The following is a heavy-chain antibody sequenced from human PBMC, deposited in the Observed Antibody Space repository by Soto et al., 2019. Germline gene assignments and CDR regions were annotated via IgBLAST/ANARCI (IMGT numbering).Heavy chain of an antibody. J-gene: IGHJ4*02. CDR2: MNPYSSNT. CDR3: AAVLFSGGPSTAFAS. D-gene: IGHD2-21*02. CDR1: GYTFTNFD. V-gene: IGHV1-8*01. Sequence: ASVKVSCKASGYTFTNFDINWVRQATGQGLEWMGWMNPYSSNTGYAQRFQGRVTMTRDTSINTAYMEMSSLRSDDTALYYCAAVLFSGGPSTAFASWGQGTLVTVSS.